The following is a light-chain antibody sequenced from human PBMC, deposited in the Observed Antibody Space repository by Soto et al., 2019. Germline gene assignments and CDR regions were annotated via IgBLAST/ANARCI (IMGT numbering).Light chain of an antibody. CDR2: RAS. J-gene: IGKJ1*01. CDR3: QHFHIYSWT. V-gene: IGKV1-5*03. CDR1: QTISNW. Sequence: DIQMTQSPSTLSASVGDRVTITCRASQTISNWLACNQQKPGEAPKLLIYRASSLESGALSRFSGSGFGTVFSFTFISLQPDDFATYYWQHFHIYSWTFGQGTKGDI.